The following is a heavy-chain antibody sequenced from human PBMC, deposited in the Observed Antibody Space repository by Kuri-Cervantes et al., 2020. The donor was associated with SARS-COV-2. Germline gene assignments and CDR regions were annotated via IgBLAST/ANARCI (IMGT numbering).Heavy chain of an antibody. Sequence: ASVNVSCKASGYTFTGYYMHWVRQAPGQGLEWMGWINPNSGGTNYAQKFQGRVTKTRDTSISTAYMELSRLRSDDTAVYYCTGGEYCSSTGCYKDAFDIWGQGTMVTVSS. CDR1: GYTFTGYY. J-gene: IGHJ3*02. CDR3: TGGEYCSSTGCYKDAFDI. D-gene: IGHD2-2*02. CDR2: INPNSGGT. V-gene: IGHV1-2*02.